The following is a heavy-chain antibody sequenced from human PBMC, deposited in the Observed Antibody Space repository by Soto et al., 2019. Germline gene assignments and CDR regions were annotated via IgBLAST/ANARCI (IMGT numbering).Heavy chain of an antibody. J-gene: IGHJ5*02. CDR3: AKDRGYCGGGSCYSRWFDP. CDR2: ISGSGGST. Sequence: EVQLLESGGGLVQPGGSLRLSCAASGFTFSSYAMSWVRQAPGKGLEWVSAISGSGGSTYYADSVKGRFTISRDNSKNTLYLQMNSLRAEDTAVYYCAKDRGYCGGGSCYSRWFDPWGQGTLVTVSS. CDR1: GFTFSSYA. D-gene: IGHD2-15*01. V-gene: IGHV3-23*01.